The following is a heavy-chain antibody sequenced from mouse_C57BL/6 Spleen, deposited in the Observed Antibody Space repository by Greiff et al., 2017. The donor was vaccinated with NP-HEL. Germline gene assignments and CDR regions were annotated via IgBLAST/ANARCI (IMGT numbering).Heavy chain of an antibody. D-gene: IGHD1-1*01. CDR3: ARSAYGSSRYYFDY. CDR2: IYPGDGDT. Sequence: QVQLQQSGPELVKPGASVKISCKASGYAFSSSWMNWVKQRPGQGLEWIGRIYPGDGDTNYNGKFKGKATLTADKSSSTAYVQLSSLTSEDSAVYFCARSAYGSSRYYFDYWGKGTTLTVSS. J-gene: IGHJ2*01. CDR1: GYAFSSSW. V-gene: IGHV1-82*01.